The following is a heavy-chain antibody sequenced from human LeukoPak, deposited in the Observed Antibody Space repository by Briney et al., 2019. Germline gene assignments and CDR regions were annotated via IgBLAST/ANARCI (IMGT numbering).Heavy chain of an antibody. D-gene: IGHD2-15*01. J-gene: IGHJ5*02. CDR2: IDKKDNLYAT. CDR3: TRDRGTYNWFDP. V-gene: IGHV3-73*01. Sequence: GGSLRLSCAASGFTFSGSAVHWVRQSSGKGLEWVGHIDKKDNLYATTYAESVKGRFTISRDDSKDTAFLHMDSLKTEDTALYYCTRDRGTYNWFDPWGQGTLVTVSS. CDR1: GFTFSGSA.